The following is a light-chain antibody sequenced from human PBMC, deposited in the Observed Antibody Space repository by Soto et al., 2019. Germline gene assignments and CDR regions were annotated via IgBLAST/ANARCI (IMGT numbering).Light chain of an antibody. CDR1: SSDVGVYNY. J-gene: IGLJ1*01. CDR3: SSYTSSSTYV. Sequence: QLVLTQPASVSGSPGQSITISCTGTSSDVGVYNYVSWYQQHPGKAPKLMIYEVSNRPSGVSNRFSGSKSGNTASLTISGLQAEDEADYYCSSYTSSSTYVFGTGTQLTVL. V-gene: IGLV2-14*01. CDR2: EVS.